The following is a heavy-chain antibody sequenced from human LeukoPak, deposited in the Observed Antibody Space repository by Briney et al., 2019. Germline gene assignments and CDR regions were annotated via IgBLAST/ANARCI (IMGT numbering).Heavy chain of an antibody. CDR2: ISSSSSYI. J-gene: IGHJ6*02. CDR1: GFTFSSYS. CDR3: ARDRYSSGWTLSYYYYYGMDV. V-gene: IGHV3-21*01. D-gene: IGHD6-19*01. Sequence: PGGSLRLSCAASGFTFSSYSMNWVRQAPGKGLEWVSSISSSSSYIYYADSVKGRFTISRDNAKNSLYLQMNSLRAEDTAVYYCARDRYSSGWTLSYYYYYGMDVWGQGTTVTVSS.